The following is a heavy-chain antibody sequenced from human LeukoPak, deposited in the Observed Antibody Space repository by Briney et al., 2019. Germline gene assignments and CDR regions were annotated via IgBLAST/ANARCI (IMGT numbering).Heavy chain of an antibody. CDR3: ATYTYWVAGDV. Sequence: GSLRLSCAASGFTFSDSWMSWVRQAPGKGLEWVANMNQDGSAKGYVDSVKGRFTISRDNARNSLYLQMSSLRPEDTAVYYCATYTYWVAGDVWGQGTTVTVSS. D-gene: IGHD3-16*01. V-gene: IGHV3-7*01. J-gene: IGHJ6*02. CDR2: MNQDGSAK. CDR1: GFTFSDSW.